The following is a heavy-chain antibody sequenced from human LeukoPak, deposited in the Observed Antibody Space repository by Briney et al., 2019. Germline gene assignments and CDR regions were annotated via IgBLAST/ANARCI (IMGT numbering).Heavy chain of an antibody. CDR3: ARVPLYSGYDLDDAFDI. CDR1: GDSIRGFY. Sequence: WEPLSLTCTVSGDSIRGFYWTWIRQPPGKGLEWIGYIYYSGSTNYNPSLKSRVTISVDTSKNQFSLKLSSVTAADTAVYYCARVPLYSGYDLDDAFDIWGQGTMVTVSS. CDR2: IYYSGST. V-gene: IGHV4-59*01. J-gene: IGHJ3*02. D-gene: IGHD5-12*01.